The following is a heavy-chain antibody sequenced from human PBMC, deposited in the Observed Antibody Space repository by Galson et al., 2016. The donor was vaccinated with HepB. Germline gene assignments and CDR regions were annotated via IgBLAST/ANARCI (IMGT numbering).Heavy chain of an antibody. Sequence: SLRLSCAASGFSITNYGLHWVRQAPGKGLEWVAIIWYDGSNKYYADSVRGRVTISRDNSKNTLYLQMNSLGAEDTAVYYCARYSDQRGEYYFFGMDVWGQGTTFTVSS. J-gene: IGHJ6*02. D-gene: IGHD1-26*01. CDR2: IWYDGSNK. CDR1: GFSITNYG. V-gene: IGHV3-33*01. CDR3: ARYSDQRGEYYFFGMDV.